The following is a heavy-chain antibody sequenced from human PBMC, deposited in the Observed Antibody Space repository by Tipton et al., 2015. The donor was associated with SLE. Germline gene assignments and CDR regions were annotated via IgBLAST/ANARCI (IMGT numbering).Heavy chain of an antibody. J-gene: IGHJ4*02. CDR3: VSGVGNTGRFHY. CDR2: VYRTA. CDR1: GGSFSGYY. Sequence: GLVKPSETLSLTCAVYGGSFSGYYWGWIRQSPVKGLEWIGIVYRTAYYNPSLKSRVTVSVETSKNEVSLKLNSVTASDTAVYYCVSGVGNTGRFHYWGQGALVTVSS. D-gene: IGHD1-14*01. V-gene: IGHV4-34*01.